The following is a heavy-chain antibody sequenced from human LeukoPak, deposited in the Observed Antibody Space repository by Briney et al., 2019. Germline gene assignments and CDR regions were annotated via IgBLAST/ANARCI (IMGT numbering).Heavy chain of an antibody. CDR3: AGCVLKKYDFWSRYYFDY. V-gene: IGHV1-69*01. Sequence: SSETVSRKASGCTFCSYAISWVRQAPAQGLEWVGGIIPIFGTANYPQKFQGRVTITADESTSTDYMELSSLRSEDTAVYYCAGCVLKKYDFWSRYYFDYWGQGTLVTVSS. D-gene: IGHD3-3*01. J-gene: IGHJ4*02. CDR2: IIPIFGTA. CDR1: GCTFCSYA.